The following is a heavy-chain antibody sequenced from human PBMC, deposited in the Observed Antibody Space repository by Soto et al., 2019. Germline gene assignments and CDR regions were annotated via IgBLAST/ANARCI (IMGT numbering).Heavy chain of an antibody. V-gene: IGHV4-59*01. CDR2: IYYSGIT. CDR1: GGSTTHYY. CDR3: ARGGGYSYGYSDY. Sequence: QVQLQESGPGLVKPSETLSLTCTVSGGSTTHYYWTWIRQPPGKGLEWIGSIYYSGITHYNPSLKSRVPISVDTANNQFSLKLNSVTAADTAVYYCARGGGYSYGYSDYWGQGTLVTVSS. D-gene: IGHD5-18*01. J-gene: IGHJ4*02.